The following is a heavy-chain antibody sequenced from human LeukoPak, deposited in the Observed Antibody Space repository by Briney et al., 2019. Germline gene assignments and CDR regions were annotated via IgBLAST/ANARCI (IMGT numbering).Heavy chain of an antibody. CDR3: ARTTSNGYYYYMDV. D-gene: IGHD2-8*01. CDR2: IYHSGST. V-gene: IGHV4-38-2*01. J-gene: IGHJ6*03. CDR1: GYSISSGYY. Sequence: SETLSLTCAVSGYSISSGYYWGWIRQPPGKGLEWIGSIYHSGSTYYNPSLKSRVTISVDTSKNQFSLELSSVTAADTAVYYCARTTSNGYYYYMDVWGKGTTVTVSS.